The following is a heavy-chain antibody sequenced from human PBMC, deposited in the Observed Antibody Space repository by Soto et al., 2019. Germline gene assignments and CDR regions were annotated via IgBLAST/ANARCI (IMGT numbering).Heavy chain of an antibody. V-gene: IGHV3-33*01. CDR2: IWYDGSNK. D-gene: IGHD1-26*01. CDR3: ERDQGYSGSSLGES. CDR1: GFSFNDSG. Sequence: QVQLVESWGGVVQPGRSLRLSFVASGFSFNDSGMHWVRQAAGKGLEWMASIWYDGSNKYFASSVRGRFTISRDNSKNTLFLQMKNLGADDTALYYCERDQGYSGSSLGESWGQGTPVTVSS. J-gene: IGHJ5*02.